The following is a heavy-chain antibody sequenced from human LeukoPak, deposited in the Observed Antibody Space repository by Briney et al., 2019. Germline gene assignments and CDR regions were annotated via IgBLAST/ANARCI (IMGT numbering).Heavy chain of an antibody. V-gene: IGHV4-4*09. J-gene: IGHJ6*03. CDR2: IYTSGST. CDR3: ARLSYMDV. Sequence: SETLSLTCTVSGGSISSYYWSWIRQPPGKGLEWIGYIYTSGSTNYNPSLKSRVTISVDTSKNQFSLKLSSVTAADTAVYYCARLSYMDVWAKGPRSPSP. CDR1: GGSISSYY.